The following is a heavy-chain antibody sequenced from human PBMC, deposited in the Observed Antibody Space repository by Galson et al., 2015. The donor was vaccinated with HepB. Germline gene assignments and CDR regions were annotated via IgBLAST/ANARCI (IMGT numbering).Heavy chain of an antibody. CDR2: ISNNGGST. V-gene: IGHV3-64D*06. J-gene: IGHJ4*02. D-gene: IGHD3-3*01. CDR1: GFSFSTYA. Sequence: LRLSCAASGFSFSTYAMNWVRQAPGKGMEYVSAISNNGGSTYYADSVKGRFTISRDNSKNTLYFQMSSLRSEDTAVYYCVKTARSRSGSFDYWGQGTLVTVSS. CDR3: VKTARSRSGSFDY.